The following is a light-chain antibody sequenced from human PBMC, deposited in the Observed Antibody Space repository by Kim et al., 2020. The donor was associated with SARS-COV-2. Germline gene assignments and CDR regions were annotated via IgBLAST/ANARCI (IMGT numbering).Light chain of an antibody. Sequence: AAVGDRVTIPCRASQGISSYLAWYQQKPGKAPNLLIYAASTLQSGVPSRFSGSGSGTDFTLTISSLQPEDFATYYCQQLNSYPITFGQGTRLEIK. J-gene: IGKJ5*01. V-gene: IGKV1-9*01. CDR2: AAS. CDR1: QGISSY. CDR3: QQLNSYPIT.